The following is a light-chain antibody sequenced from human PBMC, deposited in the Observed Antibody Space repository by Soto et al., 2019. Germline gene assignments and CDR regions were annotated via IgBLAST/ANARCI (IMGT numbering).Light chain of an antibody. J-gene: IGLJ1*01. CDR1: SSDVGGYNY. CDR2: DVS. Sequence: QSALTQPASVSGSPGQSITISCTGTSSDVGGYNYVSWYQQHPGKAPKLMIYDVSNRPSGVSNRFSGSKSGNTASLTISGLQAEDEDDYYCSSYTRSSTYVFGTGTKVTVL. V-gene: IGLV2-14*01. CDR3: SSYTRSSTYV.